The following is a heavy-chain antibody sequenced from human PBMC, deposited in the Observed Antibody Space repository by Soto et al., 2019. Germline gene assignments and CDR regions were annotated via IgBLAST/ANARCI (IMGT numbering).Heavy chain of an antibody. V-gene: IGHV1-18*04. Sequence: ASVKPSSKDSGDALTSNALSSLHHEPEQGLEWMGWISAYNGNTNYAQKLQGRVTMTTDTSTSTAYMELRSLRSDDTAVYYCARDSSCSGVSCPPPAFDYWVQGTLVIVSS. CDR3: ARDSSCSGVSCPPPAFDY. J-gene: IGHJ4*02. CDR2: ISAYNGNT. CDR1: GDALTSNA. D-gene: IGHD2-15*01.